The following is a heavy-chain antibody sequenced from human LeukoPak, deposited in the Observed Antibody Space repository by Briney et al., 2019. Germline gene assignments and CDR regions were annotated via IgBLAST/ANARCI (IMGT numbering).Heavy chain of an antibody. CDR3: ARAPSEIGGYYPEYFRH. J-gene: IGHJ1*01. CDR1: GFTFSTYW. V-gene: IGHV3-74*01. CDR2: IKSDGGT. Sequence: GGALRLSCAASGFTFSTYWIHWVRQAPGKGLVWVSRIKSDGGTNYADSVKGRFTISGDNAKKTVSLQMNSLRPEDTGVYYCARAPSEIGGYYPEYFRHWGQGTLVTVSS. D-gene: IGHD3-22*01.